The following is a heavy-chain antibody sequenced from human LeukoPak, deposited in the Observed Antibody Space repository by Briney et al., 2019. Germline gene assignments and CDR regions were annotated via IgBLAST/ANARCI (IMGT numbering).Heavy chain of an antibody. V-gene: IGHV3-7*03. CDR2: IKEDGTET. Sequence: GGSLRLSCAASGFMFSSNWMSWVRLAPGKGLEWVANIKEDGTETYYVDSVKGRFTISRDNAKNSLYLPMNSLRVEDTAVYYCAKEGRSLQTYWGQGTLVTVSS. J-gene: IGHJ4*02. CDR3: AKEGRSLQTY. D-gene: IGHD5-24*01. CDR1: GFMFSSNW.